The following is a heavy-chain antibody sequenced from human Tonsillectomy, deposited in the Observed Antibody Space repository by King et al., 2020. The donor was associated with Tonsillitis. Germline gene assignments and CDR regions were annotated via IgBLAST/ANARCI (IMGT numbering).Heavy chain of an antibody. D-gene: IGHD3-10*01. J-gene: IGHJ4*02. CDR3: ARAGRFGEAAPSDY. V-gene: IGHV3-33*05. CDR2: ISYDGSNK. CDR1: GFTFSSYG. Sequence: VQLVESGGGAVQPGRSLRLSCAASGFTFSSYGMHWVRQAPGKGLEWVAVISYDGSNKYYADSVKGRFTISRDNSKNTLYLQMNSLRAEDTAVYYCARAGRFGEAAPSDYWGQGTLVTVSS.